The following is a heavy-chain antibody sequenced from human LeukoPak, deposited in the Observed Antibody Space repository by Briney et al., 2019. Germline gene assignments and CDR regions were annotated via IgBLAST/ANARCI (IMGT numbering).Heavy chain of an antibody. D-gene: IGHD6-13*01. Sequence: ETLSLTCAVYGGSFSGYYWSWIRQPPGKGLEWIGEINHSGSTNYNPSLKSRVTISVDTSKNQFSLKLGSVTAADTAVYYCARNSAAAGYGMDVWGKGTTVTVSS. CDR1: GGSFSGYY. V-gene: IGHV4-34*01. J-gene: IGHJ6*04. CDR3: ARNSAAAGYGMDV. CDR2: INHSGST.